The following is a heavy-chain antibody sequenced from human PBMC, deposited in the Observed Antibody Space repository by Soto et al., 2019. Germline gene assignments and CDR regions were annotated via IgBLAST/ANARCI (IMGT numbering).Heavy chain of an antibody. D-gene: IGHD2-2*01. J-gene: IGHJ6*02. V-gene: IGHV1-2*02. CDR1: GYTFTGYY. Sequence: ASGKVSCKASGYTFTGYYMHWVRQAPGQGLEWMGWINPNSGGTNYAQKFQGRVTMTRDTSISTAYMELSRLRSDDTAVYYCARGYCSSTSCYLDYYYYGMDVWGQGTTVTVSS. CDR3: ARGYCSSTSCYLDYYYYGMDV. CDR2: INPNSGGT.